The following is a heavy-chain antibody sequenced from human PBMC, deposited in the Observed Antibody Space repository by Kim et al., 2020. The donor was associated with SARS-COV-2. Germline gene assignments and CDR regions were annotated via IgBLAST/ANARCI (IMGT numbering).Heavy chain of an antibody. J-gene: IGHJ6*02. V-gene: IGHV3-23*01. CDR3: AKGPNWYQYMDV. CDR2: INNAGNSI. CDR1: GLSFSSYA. D-gene: IGHD1-1*01. Sequence: GGSLRLSCAASGLSFSSYAMNWVRQAPGKGLEWVAGINNAGNSIYRAYSIKGLFTISRDNSKNTLYLEINSLRAEDTARYYCAKGPNWYQYMDVWGQGTT.